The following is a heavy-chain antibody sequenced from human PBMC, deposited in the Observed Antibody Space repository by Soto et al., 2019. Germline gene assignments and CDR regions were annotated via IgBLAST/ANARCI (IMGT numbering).Heavy chain of an antibody. J-gene: IGHJ6*02. Sequence: QVQLVQSGAEVKKPGASVKVSCKASGYTFISYYIHWVRQAPGQGLEWMGIINPSGGSISNAQKFQGRVTMTREMSTSTVYMELGSLRSEDTAVYLCARGAWRGGSCHYFYAMDVWGQGTTVTVSS. CDR3: ARGAWRGGSCHYFYAMDV. V-gene: IGHV1-46*03. CDR2: INPSGGSI. D-gene: IGHD2-15*01. CDR1: GYTFISYY.